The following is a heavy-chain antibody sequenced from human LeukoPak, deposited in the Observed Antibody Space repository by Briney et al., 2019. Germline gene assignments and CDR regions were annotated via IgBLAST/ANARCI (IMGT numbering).Heavy chain of an antibody. Sequence: GGSLRLSCAASGFTFSSYGMHWVRQAPGKGLEWVSAISGSGGSTYYADSVKGRFTISRDNSKNTLYLQMNSLRAEDTAVYYCAKGLGIAAAGRDYWGQGTLVTVSS. J-gene: IGHJ4*02. CDR2: ISGSGGST. CDR1: GFTFSSYG. V-gene: IGHV3-23*01. D-gene: IGHD6-13*01. CDR3: AKGLGIAAAGRDY.